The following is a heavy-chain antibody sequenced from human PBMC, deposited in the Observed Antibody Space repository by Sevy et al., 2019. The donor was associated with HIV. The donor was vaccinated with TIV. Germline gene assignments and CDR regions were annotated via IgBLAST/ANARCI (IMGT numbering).Heavy chain of an antibody. J-gene: IGHJ6*02. D-gene: IGHD3-3*01. CDR1: GYTFTSYG. CDR3: AREWDYDFWSLRTTGSGYYGMDV. V-gene: IGHV1-18*01. CDR2: ISAYNGNT. Sequence: ASVKVSCKASGYTFTSYGISWVRQAPGQGLEWMGWISAYNGNTNYAQKLQGRVTMTTDTSTSTAYMELRSLRSDDTAVYYCAREWDYDFWSLRTTGSGYYGMDVWGQGTTVTVSS.